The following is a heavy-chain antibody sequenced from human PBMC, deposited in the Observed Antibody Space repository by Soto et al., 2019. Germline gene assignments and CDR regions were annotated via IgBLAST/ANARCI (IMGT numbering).Heavy chain of an antibody. D-gene: IGHD2-21*01. J-gene: IGHJ5*02. CDR3: ARGRGTYCGGDCPRGWFDP. Sequence: EVQLVESGGGLVQPGGSLRLSCSASGFTVSNNYISWVRQAPGKGLEWVSLIYSGGSTYYADSVKGRFTISRDNSKNTLDLQMNSLRAEDTAVYYCARGRGTYCGGDCPRGWFDPWGQGTLVTVSS. CDR1: GFTVSNNY. V-gene: IGHV3-66*01. CDR2: IYSGGST.